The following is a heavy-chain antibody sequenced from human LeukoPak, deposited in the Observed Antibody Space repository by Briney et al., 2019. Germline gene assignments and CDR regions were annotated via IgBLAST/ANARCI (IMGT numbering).Heavy chain of an antibody. D-gene: IGHD3-22*01. CDR3: ARTMLPYYYDSSGYAFDI. V-gene: IGHV3-7*01. Sequence: GGSLRLSCAVSGFTFNIYWMSWVRQAPGKGLEWVANIKQDGSEKYYVDSVKGRFTISRDNAKNSLYLQMNSLRAEDTAVYYCARTMLPYYYDSSGYAFDIWGQGTMVTVSS. CDR1: GFTFNIYW. CDR2: IKQDGSEK. J-gene: IGHJ3*02.